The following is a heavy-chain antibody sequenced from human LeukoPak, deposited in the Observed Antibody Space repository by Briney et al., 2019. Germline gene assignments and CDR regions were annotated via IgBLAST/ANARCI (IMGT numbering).Heavy chain of an antibody. V-gene: IGHV3-7*01. J-gene: IGHJ4*02. CDR1: GLTFRGYW. CDR3: ARYRHLGY. Sequence: SGGSLRLSCADSGLTFRGYWMNWVRQAPGKGLEWVANINQNGGEKYYVDSVKGRFTISRDNGKNSLYLQMNSLRAEDTAVYYCARYRHLGYWGQGTLVTVSS. CDR2: INQNGGEK.